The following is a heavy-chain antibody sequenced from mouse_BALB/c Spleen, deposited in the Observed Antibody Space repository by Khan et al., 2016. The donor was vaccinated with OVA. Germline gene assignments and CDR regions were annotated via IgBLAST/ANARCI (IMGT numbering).Heavy chain of an antibody. CDR1: GYTFTTYT. Sequence: QVQLQQSGAELARPGASVKMSCKASGYTFTTYTMHWVKQRPGQGLEWIGYINPSNGYTNYNQKFKDKSTLTADKSSSTAYMQLSSLTSAYSAVYYCAEEGAYYRSDGWFSYWGQGTLVTVSA. CDR3: AEEGAYYRSDGWFSY. V-gene: IGHV1-4*01. D-gene: IGHD2-14*01. CDR2: INPSNGYT. J-gene: IGHJ3*01.